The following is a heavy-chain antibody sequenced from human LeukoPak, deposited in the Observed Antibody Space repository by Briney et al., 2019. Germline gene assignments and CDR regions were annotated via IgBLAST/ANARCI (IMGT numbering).Heavy chain of an antibody. CDR1: GGTFSSYA. J-gene: IGHJ4*02. CDR2: IIPILGIA. V-gene: IGHV1-69*04. D-gene: IGHD4-17*01. Sequence: SVKVSCKASGGTFSSYAISWVRQAPGQGLEWMGRIIPILGIANYAQKFQGRVTITADKSTSTAYMELSSLRSEDTAVYYCARGFSPYGDYDYWGQGTLVTVSS. CDR3: ARGFSPYGDYDY.